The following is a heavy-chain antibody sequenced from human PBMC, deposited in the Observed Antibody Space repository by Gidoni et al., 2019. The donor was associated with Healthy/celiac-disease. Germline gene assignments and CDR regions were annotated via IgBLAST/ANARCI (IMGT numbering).Heavy chain of an antibody. CDR3: ARTITIFGVVMLGGGSHFDY. D-gene: IGHD3-3*01. Sequence: QVQLVQSGAEVKKPGASVKVSCKASGYTFTSYGISWVRQAPGQGLEWMGWISAYNGNTNDAQKLQGRVTMTTDTSTSTAYMELRSLRSDDTAVYYGARTITIFGVVMLGGGSHFDYWGQGTLVTVSS. CDR1: GYTFTSYG. J-gene: IGHJ4*02. CDR2: ISAYNGNT. V-gene: IGHV1-18*01.